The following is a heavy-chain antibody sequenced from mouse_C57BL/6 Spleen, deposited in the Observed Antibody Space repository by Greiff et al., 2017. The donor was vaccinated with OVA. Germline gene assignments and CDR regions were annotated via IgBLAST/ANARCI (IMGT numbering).Heavy chain of an antibody. J-gene: IGHJ4*01. Sequence: EVQLQESGPGLVKPSQSLSLTCSVTGYSITSGYYWNWIRQFPGNKLEWMGYISYDGSNNYNPSLKNRISITRDTSKNQFFLKLNSVTTEDTATYYCARDRTYDGYLYAMDYWGQGTSVTVSS. V-gene: IGHV3-6*01. CDR3: ARDRTYDGYLYAMDY. CDR2: ISYDGSN. D-gene: IGHD2-3*01. CDR1: GYSITSGYY.